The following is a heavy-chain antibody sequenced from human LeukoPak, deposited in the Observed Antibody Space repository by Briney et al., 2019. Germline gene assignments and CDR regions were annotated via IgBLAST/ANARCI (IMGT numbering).Heavy chain of an antibody. Sequence: SETLSLTCTVSGGSISSSSYYWGWIRQPPGKGLEWIAEISHSGTTHYNPSLKSRVIISVDKSKNQVFLKLNSVTAADTAMYYCARDGGSDQYYFDNWGQGTLVTVSS. V-gene: IGHV4-39*07. CDR3: ARDGGSDQYYFDN. CDR1: GGSISSSSYY. D-gene: IGHD6-19*01. CDR2: ISHSGTT. J-gene: IGHJ4*02.